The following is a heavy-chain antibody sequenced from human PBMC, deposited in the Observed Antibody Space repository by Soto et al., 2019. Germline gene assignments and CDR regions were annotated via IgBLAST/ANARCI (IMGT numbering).Heavy chain of an antibody. J-gene: IGHJ6*02. CDR1: GGSISSGDYY. Sequence: SETLSLTCTVSGGSISSGDYYWSWIRQPPGKGLEWIGYIYYSGSTYYNPSLKSRVTISVDTSKNQFPLKLSSVTAADTAVYYCASSWYVRVYGMDVWGQGTTVTVSS. D-gene: IGHD6-13*01. CDR2: IYYSGST. V-gene: IGHV4-30-4*01. CDR3: ASSWYVRVYGMDV.